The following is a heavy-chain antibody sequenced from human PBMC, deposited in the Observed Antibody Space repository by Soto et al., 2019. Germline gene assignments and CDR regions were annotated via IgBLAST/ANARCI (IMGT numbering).Heavy chain of an antibody. D-gene: IGHD3-10*01. CDR1: GYTFTSYG. J-gene: IGHJ5*02. CDR2: ISAYNGNT. CDR3: ARGDYGSGRYSNNWFDP. Sequence: QVQLVQSGAEVKKPGASVKVSCKASGYTFTSYGISWVRQAPGQGLEWMGWISAYNGNTNYAQKRQGRVTMTPDTSTSKAYMELRSLRSDDTAVYYCARGDYGSGRYSNNWFDPWGQGTLVTVSS. V-gene: IGHV1-18*01.